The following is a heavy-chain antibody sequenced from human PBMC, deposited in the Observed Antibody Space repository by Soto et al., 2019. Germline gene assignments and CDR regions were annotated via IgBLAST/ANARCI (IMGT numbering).Heavy chain of an antibody. CDR1: GGSFSGYY. CDR2: INHSGGT. D-gene: IGHD3-10*01. J-gene: IGHJ6*02. Sequence: SETLSLTCAVYGGSFSGYYWSWIRQPPGKGLEWIGEINHSGGTNYNPSLKSRVTISVDTSKNQFSLKLSSVTAADTAVYYCARQRIITMVRGVTLYYYYYGMDVWGQGTTVTVSS. CDR3: ARQRIITMVRGVTLYYYYYGMDV. V-gene: IGHV4-34*01.